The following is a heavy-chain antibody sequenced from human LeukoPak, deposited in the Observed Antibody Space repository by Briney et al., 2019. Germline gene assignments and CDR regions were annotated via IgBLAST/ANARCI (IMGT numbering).Heavy chain of an antibody. Sequence: SETLFLTGTVSGGSIRTYYWSWIRRPPGKGLEWIAYIHASGPTNYNPSLKSRITISVDTSKNQFSLKLSSVTAADTAVYYCARHDAGIAARPFDNWGQGTLVTVSS. D-gene: IGHD6-6*01. CDR1: GGSIRTYY. J-gene: IGHJ4*02. CDR2: IHASGPT. CDR3: ARHDAGIAARPFDN. V-gene: IGHV4-4*09.